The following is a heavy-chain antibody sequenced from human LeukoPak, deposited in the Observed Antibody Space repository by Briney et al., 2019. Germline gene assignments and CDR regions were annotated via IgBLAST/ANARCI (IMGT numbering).Heavy chain of an antibody. Sequence: KPSETLSLTCAVYGGSFSGYYWSWIRQPPGKGLEWIGEINHSGSTNYNPSLKSRVTISVDTSKNQFSLKLSSVTAADTAVYYCAREGIAAAGTSWFDTWGQGTLVTVSS. D-gene: IGHD6-13*01. CDR2: INHSGST. CDR3: AREGIAAAGTSWFDT. J-gene: IGHJ5*02. CDR1: GGSFSGYY. V-gene: IGHV4-34*01.